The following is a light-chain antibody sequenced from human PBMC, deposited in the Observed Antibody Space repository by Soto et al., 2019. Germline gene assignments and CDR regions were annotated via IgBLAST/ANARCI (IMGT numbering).Light chain of an antibody. CDR2: GAS. CDR1: QSVSSN. J-gene: IGKJ2*01. CDR3: PQYNNWPPYT. V-gene: IGKV3-15*01. Sequence: EIVMTQSPATLSVSPGERATLSCRASQSVSSNLAWYQQKPGQAPRLLIYGASIRATGIPARFSGSGSGTEFTLTISGLQSEDFAVHHCPQYNNWPPYTFGQWTKLEIK.